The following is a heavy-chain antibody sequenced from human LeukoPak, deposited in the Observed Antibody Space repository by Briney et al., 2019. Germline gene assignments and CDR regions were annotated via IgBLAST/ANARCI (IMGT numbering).Heavy chain of an antibody. D-gene: IGHD3-3*01. Sequence: SETLSLTCTVSGGSISGFYWSWVRQPPGKGLEWIGYVFYDGGTRYAASLESRVTISLDTSKNQFSLKLSSVTAADTAVYYCARLDWLQYYFDYWGQGTLVTVSS. J-gene: IGHJ4*02. CDR2: VFYDGGT. CDR3: ARLDWLQYYFDY. CDR1: GGSISGFY. V-gene: IGHV4-59*12.